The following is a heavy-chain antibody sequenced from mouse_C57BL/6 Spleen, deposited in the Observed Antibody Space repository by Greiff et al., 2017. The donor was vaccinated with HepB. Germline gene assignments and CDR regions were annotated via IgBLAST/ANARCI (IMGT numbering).Heavy chain of an antibody. J-gene: IGHJ2*01. V-gene: IGHV1-53*01. CDR1: GYTFTSYW. Sequence: QVHVKQPGTELVKPGASVKLSCKASGYTFTSYWMHWVKQRPGQGLEWIGNINPSNGGTNYNEKFKSKATLTVDKSSSTAYMQLSSLTSEDSAVYYCAREGITTVYFDYWGQGTTLTVSS. D-gene: IGHD1-1*01. CDR2: INPSNGGT. CDR3: AREGITTVYFDY.